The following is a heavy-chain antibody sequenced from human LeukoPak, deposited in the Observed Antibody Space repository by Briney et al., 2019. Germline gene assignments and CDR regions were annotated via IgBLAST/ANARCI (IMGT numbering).Heavy chain of an antibody. CDR3: ARGPSGYHNT. CDR2: ISGSGGST. CDR1: GFTFSSYA. Sequence: GGTLRLSCAASGFTFSSYAMSWVRQAPGKGLEWVSAISGSGGSTYYADSVKGRFTISRDNSKNTLYLQMNSLRAEDTAVYYCARGPSGYHNTGGQGTLVTVSS. D-gene: IGHD5-12*01. J-gene: IGHJ4*02. V-gene: IGHV3-23*01.